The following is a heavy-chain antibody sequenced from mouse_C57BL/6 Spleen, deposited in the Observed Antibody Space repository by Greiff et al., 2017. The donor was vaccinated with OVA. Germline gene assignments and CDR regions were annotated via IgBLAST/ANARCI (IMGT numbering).Heavy chain of an antibody. CDR2: IYPGDGDT. Sequence: VQLQQSGPELVKPGASVKISCKASGYAFSSSWMNWVKQRPGKGLEWIGRIYPGDGDTNYNGKFKGKATLTADKSSSTAYMQLSSLTSEDSAVYFCARSGPMDYWGQGTSVTVSS. J-gene: IGHJ4*01. V-gene: IGHV1-82*01. CDR1: GYAFSSSW. D-gene: IGHD3-1*01. CDR3: ARSGPMDY.